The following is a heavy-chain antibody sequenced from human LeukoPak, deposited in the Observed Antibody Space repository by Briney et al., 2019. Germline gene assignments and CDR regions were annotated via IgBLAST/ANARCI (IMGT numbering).Heavy chain of an antibody. V-gene: IGHV3-30-3*01. D-gene: IGHD2-8*01. CDR3: ARVGYSCFDY. Sequence: PGGSLRLSCAASGFTFSSYAMHWVRQAPGKGLEWVAVISYDGSNKYYADSVKGRFTISRDNSKNTLYLQMNSLRAEDTAVYYCARVGYSCFDYWGQGTLVTVSS. CDR1: GFTFSSYA. J-gene: IGHJ4*02. CDR2: ISYDGSNK.